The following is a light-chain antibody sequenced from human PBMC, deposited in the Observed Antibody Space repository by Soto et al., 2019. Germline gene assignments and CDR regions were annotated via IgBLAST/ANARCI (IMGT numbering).Light chain of an antibody. V-gene: IGKV1-33*01. J-gene: IGKJ4*01. Sequence: DIQMTQSTSSLSASVGDRVTITCQASQDITNDLNWYHQKPGKAPKVLIYEASNLKTGVPSRFSGSGSGTDSTFTISSLQPEDIATYFCQQYDNVPLTFGGGTKVEIK. CDR3: QQYDNVPLT. CDR1: QDITND. CDR2: EAS.